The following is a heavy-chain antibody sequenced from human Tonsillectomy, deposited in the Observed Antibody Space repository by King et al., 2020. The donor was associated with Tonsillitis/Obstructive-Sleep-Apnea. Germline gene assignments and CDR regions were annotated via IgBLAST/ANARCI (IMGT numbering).Heavy chain of an antibody. CDR2: FYYSGST. J-gene: IGHJ5*02. CDR1: GGSINTYY. V-gene: IGHV4-59*08. Sequence: QMQLQESGPGLVKPSETLSLTCTVSGGSINTYYWSWIRQPPGKGLEWIGDFYYSGSTNHNPSLRSRLTISVDTSKNQFSLKLSSVTAADTAVYYCARPVVPAXGCFXPWGQXTLVTVPS. CDR3: ARPVVPAXGCFXP. D-gene: IGHD2-2*01.